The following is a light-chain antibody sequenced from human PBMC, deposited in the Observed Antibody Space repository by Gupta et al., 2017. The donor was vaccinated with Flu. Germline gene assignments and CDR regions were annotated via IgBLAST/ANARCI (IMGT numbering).Light chain of an antibody. CDR2: EVS. CDR3: SSYTSSSTRV. CDR1: SSDVGGYNY. J-gene: IGLJ3*02. V-gene: IGLV2-14*01. Sequence: QSALTQPASVSGSPGQSITISCTGTSSDVGGYNYVSWYQQHPGKAPKLIIYEVSNRPAGVANRFSGSKAGNTASLTISGHQDEDEADYYCSSYTSSSTRVFGGGTKLTVL.